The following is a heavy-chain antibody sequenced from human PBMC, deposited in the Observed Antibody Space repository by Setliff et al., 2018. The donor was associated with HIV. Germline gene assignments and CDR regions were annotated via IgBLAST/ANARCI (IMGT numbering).Heavy chain of an antibody. J-gene: IGHJ2*01. CDR2: RSTTGST. V-gene: IGHV4-4*09. D-gene: IGHD1-7*01. Sequence: SETLSLTCTVSGDSISSYFWSWIRQSPGKGLEWIGFRSTTGSTYHSPSLESRVTISIDTSKNQFSLKLSSVTAADTAVYYCARALGSRYNWNYRYWYFDLWGRGTLVTVSS. CDR1: GDSISSYF. CDR3: ARALGSRYNWNYRYWYFDL.